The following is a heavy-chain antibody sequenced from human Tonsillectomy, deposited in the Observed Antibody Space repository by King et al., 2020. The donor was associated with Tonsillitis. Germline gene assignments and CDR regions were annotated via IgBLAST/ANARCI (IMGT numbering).Heavy chain of an antibody. CDR1: GGSISSYY. Sequence: VQLQESGPGLVKPSETLSLTCTVSGGSISSYYWSWIRQPPGKGLEWIGYIYYSGSTNYNPSLKSRVTISVDTSKNQFSLTLSSVTAADTAVYYCARGASSSWYRGVDYWGQGTLVTVSS. CDR2: IYYSGST. CDR3: ARGASSSWYRGVDY. V-gene: IGHV4-59*01. J-gene: IGHJ4*02. D-gene: IGHD6-13*01.